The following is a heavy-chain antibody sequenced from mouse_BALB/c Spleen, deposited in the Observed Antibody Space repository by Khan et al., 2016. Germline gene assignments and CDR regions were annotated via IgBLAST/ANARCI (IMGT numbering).Heavy chain of an antibody. J-gene: IGHJ1*01. Sequence: EVQLVESGPDLVKPSQSLSLTCTVTGYSITSIYSWHWLRQFPGNKLEWMDYIHSSGSTNYNPSLKSRISITRDTSKNQFFLQLNSVTIEDTATYYGTRADYFGNSWYFNVWGAGTTVTVSS. CDR2: IHSSGST. V-gene: IGHV3-1*02. D-gene: IGHD1-1*01. CDR1: GYSITSIYS. CDR3: TRADYFGNSWYFNV.